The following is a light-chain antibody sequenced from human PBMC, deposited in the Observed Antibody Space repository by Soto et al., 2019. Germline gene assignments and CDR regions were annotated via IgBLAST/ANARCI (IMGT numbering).Light chain of an antibody. Sequence: DIQLTQSPSFLSASVGDRVTVSCRASQDISTSLAWFQQKAGKVPQLLVYPASTLQDGVPSRFSGSGSGTYFTLTINNLHAEDFAPYYCQRLLTYPFSFGQGTKLDIK. V-gene: IGKV1-9*01. CDR2: PAS. CDR1: QDISTS. CDR3: QRLLTYPFS. J-gene: IGKJ2*03.